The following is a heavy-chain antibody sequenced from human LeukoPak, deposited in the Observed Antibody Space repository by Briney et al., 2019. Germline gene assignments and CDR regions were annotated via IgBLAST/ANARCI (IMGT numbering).Heavy chain of an antibody. J-gene: IGHJ5*02. D-gene: IGHD2-15*01. V-gene: IGHV4-59*01. Sequence: SETLSLTCTVSGGSISSYYWSWIRQPPGKGLEWIGYVYYAGSTNYNPSLKSRVTIPVDTSKNQVSLKLSSVTAADTAVYYCASLSEYCSSGSCYLGWFDPWGQGTLVTVSS. CDR3: ASLSEYCSSGSCYLGWFDP. CDR1: GGSISSYY. CDR2: VYYAGST.